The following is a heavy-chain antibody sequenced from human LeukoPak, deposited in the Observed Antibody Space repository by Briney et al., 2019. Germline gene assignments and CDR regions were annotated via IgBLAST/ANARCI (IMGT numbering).Heavy chain of an antibody. CDR2: IKQDGSKK. J-gene: IGHJ4*02. V-gene: IGHV3-7*01. Sequence: GGSLRLSCAASGFTFSSYSMNWVRQAPGKGLEWVANIKQDGSKKYYLDSVKGRFTVSRDNAKNSLYLQMNSLRAEDTAVYYCAGGSGWYYYWGRGALVTVSS. D-gene: IGHD6-19*01. CDR1: GFTFSSYS. CDR3: AGGSGWYYY.